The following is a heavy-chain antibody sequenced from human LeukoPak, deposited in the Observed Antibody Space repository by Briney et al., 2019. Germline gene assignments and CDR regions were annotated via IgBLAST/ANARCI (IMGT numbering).Heavy chain of an antibody. CDR3: ARDASSIADPWFDP. D-gene: IGHD6-6*01. CDR1: GGTFTSYA. Sequence: SVKVSCKASGGTFTSYAISWVRQAPGQGLEYLGGSIPNFRRTKYAQKFQGRVTITADESTSTAYMELSSLRSEDTAVYYCARDASSIADPWFDPWGQGTLVTVSS. V-gene: IGHV1-69*13. J-gene: IGHJ5*02. CDR2: SIPNFRRT.